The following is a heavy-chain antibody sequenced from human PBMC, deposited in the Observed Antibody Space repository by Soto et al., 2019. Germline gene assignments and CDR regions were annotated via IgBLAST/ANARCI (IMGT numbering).Heavy chain of an antibody. CDR2: ISYDGSNK. CDR3: AKGTRTKTIVPGFDY. D-gene: IGHD3-22*01. CDR1: GFTFSSYG. Sequence: GGSLRLSCAASGFTFSSYGMHWVRQAPGKGLEWVAVISYDGSNKYYADSVKGRFTISRDNSKNTLYLQMNSLRAEDTAVYYCAKGTRTKTIVPGFDYWGQGTLVTVSS. J-gene: IGHJ4*02. V-gene: IGHV3-30*18.